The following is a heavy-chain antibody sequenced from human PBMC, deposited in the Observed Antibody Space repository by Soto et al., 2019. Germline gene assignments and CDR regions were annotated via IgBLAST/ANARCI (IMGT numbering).Heavy chain of an antibody. CDR1: GGSFSTYY. J-gene: IGHJ4*02. CDR2: INHSGST. V-gene: IGHV4-34*01. CDR3: ARGATGTRDFDF. Sequence: SSETLSLTCAVYGGSFSTYYWSWIRQPPGKGLEWIGEINHSGSTSYNPSLKSRVTISGDTSKNQLSLKVSSVTAADTAVYYCARGATGTRDFDFWGQGTLVTVSS. D-gene: IGHD1-1*01.